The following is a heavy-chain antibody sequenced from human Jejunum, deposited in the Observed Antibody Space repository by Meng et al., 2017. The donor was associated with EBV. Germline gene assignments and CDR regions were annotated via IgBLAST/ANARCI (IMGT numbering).Heavy chain of an antibody. CDR2: IYYSGNT. V-gene: IGHV4-61*01. J-gene: IGHJ4*02. CDR1: GGSVSTASYY. D-gene: IGHD3-22*01. Sequence: VQLQESGPGLVKPSGTLSLPCTVSGGSVSTASYYWSWIRQSPGKGLEWIGYIYYSGNTNYNPSLKSRATITVDTSKNQFSLKLSSVTAADTAVYYCARVVDYYERSGYPDFWGQGTLVTVSS. CDR3: ARVVDYYERSGYPDF.